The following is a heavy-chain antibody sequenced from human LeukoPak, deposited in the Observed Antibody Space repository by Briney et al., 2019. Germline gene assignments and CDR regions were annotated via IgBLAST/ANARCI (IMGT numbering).Heavy chain of an antibody. CDR1: GFTFSSYA. D-gene: IGHD3-10*01. V-gene: IGHV3-30*04. CDR2: ISYDGSNK. Sequence: PGGSLRLSCAASGFTFSSYAMHWVRQAPGKGLEWVAVISYDGSNKYYADSVKGRFTISRDNSKNTLYLQMNGLRAEDTAVYYCARESYRFGEFYFDYWGQGTLVTVSS. CDR3: ARESYRFGEFYFDY. J-gene: IGHJ4*02.